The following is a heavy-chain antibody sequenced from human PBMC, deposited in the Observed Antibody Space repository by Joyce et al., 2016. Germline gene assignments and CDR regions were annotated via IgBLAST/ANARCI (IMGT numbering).Heavy chain of an antibody. CDR2: IRSKAYGGTT. CDR1: GFTFGDYA. Sequence: EVQLVESGGGLVQPGRSLRLSCTASGFTFGDYAMSWVRQAAGKGLGWVGFIRSKAYGGTTEYAASVKGRFTISRDDSKSIAYLKMNSLKTEDTAVYYCTRACGGSCFDYWGQGTLVTVSS. J-gene: IGHJ4*02. CDR3: TRACGGSCFDY. V-gene: IGHV3-49*04. D-gene: IGHD2-15*01.